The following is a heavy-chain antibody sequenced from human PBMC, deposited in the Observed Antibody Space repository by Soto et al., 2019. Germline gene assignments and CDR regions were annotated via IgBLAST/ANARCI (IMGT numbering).Heavy chain of an antibody. V-gene: IGHV3-30-3*01. Sequence: LRLSCAASGFASSTFNLHWVRQVPGKGLEWVAALSFDGTNQFYADSVKGRFTISRDKSKNTVYLRMDSLRLEDTAVYYCARDPRYSTSWYFDFWGQGTLVTVSS. CDR3: ARDPRYSTSWYFDF. CDR1: GFASSTFN. D-gene: IGHD2-2*01. CDR2: LSFDGTNQ. J-gene: IGHJ4*02.